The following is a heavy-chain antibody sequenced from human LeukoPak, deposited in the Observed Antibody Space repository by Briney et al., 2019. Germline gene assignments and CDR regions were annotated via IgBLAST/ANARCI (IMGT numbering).Heavy chain of an antibody. D-gene: IGHD2-2*02. CDR1: GFTFSSYA. V-gene: IGHV3-23*01. CDR3: AKWSYDIVVVPAAIGFDY. J-gene: IGHJ4*02. Sequence: GGSLRLSCAASGFTFSSYAMSWVGQAPGKRLEWVSAISGSGGSTYYADSVKGRFTISRDNSKNTLYLQMHSLRAEDTAVYYCAKWSYDIVVVPAAIGFDYWGQGTLLTVSS. CDR2: ISGSGGST.